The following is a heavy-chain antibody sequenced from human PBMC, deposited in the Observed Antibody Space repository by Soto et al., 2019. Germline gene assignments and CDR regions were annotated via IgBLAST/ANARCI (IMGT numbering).Heavy chain of an antibody. Sequence: PGESLKISCQGSGFDFGTSWIAWVRQMPGKGLEWMGRIDPSDSYTNYSPSFQGHVTISADKSISTAYLQWSSLKASDTAMYYCARHEAGGSYRYYYYYGMDVWGQGTTVTVSS. J-gene: IGHJ6*02. D-gene: IGHD1-26*01. CDR3: ARHEAGGSYRYYYYYGMDV. CDR2: IDPSDSYT. CDR1: GFDFGTSW. V-gene: IGHV5-10-1*01.